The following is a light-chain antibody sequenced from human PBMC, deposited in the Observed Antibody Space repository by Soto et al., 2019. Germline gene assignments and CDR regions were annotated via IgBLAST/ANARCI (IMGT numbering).Light chain of an antibody. J-gene: IGLJ2*01. V-gene: IGLV4-69*01. CDR3: QTWGTGIVV. Sequence: QPVLTQSPSASASPGASVKLTCTLSSGHSTYAIAWHQQQPEKGPRYLMKVSSDGRHSKGDGIPDRFSGSSSGAERYLTISSLQYEYEADYSCQTWGTGIVVFGGGTKLTVL. CDR1: SGHSTYA. CDR2: VSSDGRH.